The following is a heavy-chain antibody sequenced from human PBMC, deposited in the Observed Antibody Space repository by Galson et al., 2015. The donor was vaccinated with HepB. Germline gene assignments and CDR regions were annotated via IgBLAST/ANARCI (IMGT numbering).Heavy chain of an antibody. CDR1: GYSFTNYW. Sequence: QSGAEVKKPGESLRISCKGSGYSFTNYWISWVRQMPGKGLECMGRIDPSDSYTNYSPSFQGHVAISADKSIGTAYLQLSSLKASDTAMYYCARWVVVPGAMENDAFDIWGQGTMVTVSS. CDR2: IDPSDSYT. CDR3: ARWVVVPGAMENDAFDI. D-gene: IGHD2-2*01. V-gene: IGHV5-10-1*01. J-gene: IGHJ3*02.